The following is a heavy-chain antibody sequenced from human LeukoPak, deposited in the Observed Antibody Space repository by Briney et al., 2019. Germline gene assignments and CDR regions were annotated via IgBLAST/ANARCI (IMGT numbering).Heavy chain of an antibody. D-gene: IGHD6-19*01. J-gene: IGHJ4*02. Sequence: ASVKVSCKASGGTFSGYAISWVRQAPGQGLEWMGWFRTYNGNTNYAQNFQDRVIFSTDPSTNTAYMELKSLRSDDTAVYYCARRSTLYSSGRFYFDYWGQGTLVTVSS. CDR3: ARRSTLYSSGRFYFDY. CDR2: FRTYNGNT. V-gene: IGHV1-18*01. CDR1: GGTFSGYA.